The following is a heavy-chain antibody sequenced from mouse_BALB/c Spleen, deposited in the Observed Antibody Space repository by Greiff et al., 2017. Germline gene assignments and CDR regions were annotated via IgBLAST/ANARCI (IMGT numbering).Heavy chain of an antibody. CDR3: ARDGYDEGHYFDY. V-gene: IGHV1-54*01. D-gene: IGHD2-2*01. CDR1: GYTFTSYV. J-gene: IGHJ2*01. CDR2: INPGSGGT. Sequence: QVQLQQSGPELVKPGASVKMSCKASGYTFTSYVMHWVKQRPGQGLEWIGVINPGSGGTNYNEKFKGKATLTADKSSSTAYMQLSSLTSDDSAVYFCARDGYDEGHYFDYWGQGTTLTVSS.